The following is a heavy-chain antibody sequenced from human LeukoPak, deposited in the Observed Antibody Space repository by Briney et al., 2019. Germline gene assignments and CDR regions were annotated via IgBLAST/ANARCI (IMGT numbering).Heavy chain of an antibody. CDR1: GFTFSSNW. CDR2: IKQDGSEK. Sequence: GGSLRLSCAASGFTFSSNWMSWVCQAPGKGLEWVANIKQDGSEKYYVDSVKGRFTISRDNAKNSLYLQMNSLRAEDTAVYYCARAPKSDFWSGYYRKLADWFDPWGQGTLVTVSS. CDR3: ARAPKSDFWSGYYRKLADWFDP. J-gene: IGHJ5*02. D-gene: IGHD3-3*01. V-gene: IGHV3-7*03.